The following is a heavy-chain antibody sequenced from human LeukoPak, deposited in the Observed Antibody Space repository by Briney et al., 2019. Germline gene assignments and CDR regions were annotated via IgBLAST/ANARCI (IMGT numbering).Heavy chain of an antibody. D-gene: IGHD3-10*01. V-gene: IGHV4-59*12. J-gene: IGHJ4*02. CDR1: GGSISSYY. CDR2: IYYSGST. CDR3: ARDWSGNVAIDY. Sequence: KPSETLSLTCTVSGGSISSYYWSWIRQPPGKGLEWIGYIYYSGSTNYNPSLKSRVTISVDTSKNQFSLKLSSVTPEDTAVYYCARDWSGNVAIDYWGQGTLVTVSS.